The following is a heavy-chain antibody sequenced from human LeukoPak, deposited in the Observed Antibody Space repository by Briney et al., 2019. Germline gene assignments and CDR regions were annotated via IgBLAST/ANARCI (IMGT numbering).Heavy chain of an antibody. V-gene: IGHV4-38-2*02. CDR1: GYSISSGYY. CDR2: IYYSGST. J-gene: IGHJ4*02. D-gene: IGHD2-2*01. Sequence: SETLSLTCTVSGYSISSGYYWGWIRQPPGKGLEWIGSIYYSGSTYYNPSLKSRVTISVDTSKNQFSLKLSSVTAADTAVYYCASIVVVPAEYFDYWGQGTLVTVSS. CDR3: ASIVVVPAEYFDY.